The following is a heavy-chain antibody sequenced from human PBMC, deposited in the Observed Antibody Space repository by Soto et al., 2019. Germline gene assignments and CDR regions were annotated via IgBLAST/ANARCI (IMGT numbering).Heavy chain of an antibody. CDR1: GYTFTSYY. D-gene: IGHD2-2*01. CDR2: INPSGGST. CDR3: ARVGGWGVVPAASRPATPSYRFDP. V-gene: IGHV1-46*01. J-gene: IGHJ5*02. Sequence: ASVKVSCKASGYTFTSYYMHWVRQAPGQGLEWMGIINPSGGSTSYAQKFQGRVTMTRDTSTSTVYMELSSLRSEDTAVYYCARVGGWGVVPAASRPATPSYRFDPWGQGTLVTVSS.